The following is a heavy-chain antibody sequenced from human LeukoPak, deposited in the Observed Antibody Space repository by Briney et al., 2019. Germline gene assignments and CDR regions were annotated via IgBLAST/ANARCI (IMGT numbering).Heavy chain of an antibody. CDR3: ARQYSSGWFDS. CDR1: GYTFTNYG. CDR2: INPNNGGT. Sequence: ASVQVSCKASGYTFTNYGISWVRQATGQGLEWMGWINPNNGGTYYAQKFQGRVTMTRDTSISTAFMELSRLKSDDAAVYCWARQYSSGWFDSWGQGTLVTVSS. V-gene: IGHV1-2*02. J-gene: IGHJ5*01. D-gene: IGHD6-19*01.